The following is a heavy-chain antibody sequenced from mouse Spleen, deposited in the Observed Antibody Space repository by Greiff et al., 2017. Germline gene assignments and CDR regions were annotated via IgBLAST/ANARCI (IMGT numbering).Heavy chain of an antibody. V-gene: IGHV1-80*01. CDR1: GYAFSSYW. Sequence: VQGVESGAELVRPGSSVKISCKASGYAFSSYWMNWVKQRPGQGLEWIGQIYPGDGDTNYNGKFKGKATLTADKSSSTAYMQLSSLTSEDSAVYFCAREDYYGSSSDFDYWGQGTTLTVSS. CDR3: AREDYYGSSSDFDY. J-gene: IGHJ2*01. D-gene: IGHD1-1*01. CDR2: IYPGDGDT.